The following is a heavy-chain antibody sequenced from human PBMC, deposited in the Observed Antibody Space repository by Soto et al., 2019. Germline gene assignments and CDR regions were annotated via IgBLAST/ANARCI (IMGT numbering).Heavy chain of an antibody. D-gene: IGHD1-26*01. Sequence: HPGGSLRLSCAASGFTFSTYAMSWVRQAPGKGLEWVSSISGSGGNTYYADSVKGRFTISRDNSKNTLYLQMDSLRAEDTAVYYCAKSSGSSGLSDSFAYWGQGTLVTVSS. V-gene: IGHV3-23*01. CDR3: AKSSGSSGLSDSFAY. J-gene: IGHJ4*02. CDR2: ISGSGGNT. CDR1: GFTFSTYA.